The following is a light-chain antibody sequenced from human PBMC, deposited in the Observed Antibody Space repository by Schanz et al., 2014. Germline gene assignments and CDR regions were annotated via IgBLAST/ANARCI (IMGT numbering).Light chain of an antibody. CDR3: QQYKSYST. V-gene: IGKV1-5*03. Sequence: GDRVTITCRASQSIRNWLAWYQQKPGKAPKLLIYKASSLESGVPSRFSGSGSGTEFTLTISSLQPDDFATYYCQQYKSYSTFGGGTKVEIK. J-gene: IGKJ4*01. CDR2: KAS. CDR1: QSIRNW.